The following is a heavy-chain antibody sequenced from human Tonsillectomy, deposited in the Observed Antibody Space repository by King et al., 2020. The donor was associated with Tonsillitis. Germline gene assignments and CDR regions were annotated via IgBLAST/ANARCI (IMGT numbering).Heavy chain of an antibody. CDR3: AGDVLRFFYGMDV. CDR1: GFTFNTYK. V-gene: IGHV3-21*01. D-gene: IGHD3-3*01. Sequence: VQLVESGGGLVKPGGSLRLSCAASGFTFNTYKMNWVRQAPGKGLEWVSSISRSGGYIDYADSVKGRFTISRDNAKNSLYLQMNSLRAEDTAVYYCAGDVLRFFYGMDVWGQGTPVTVSS. J-gene: IGHJ6*02. CDR2: ISRSGGYI.